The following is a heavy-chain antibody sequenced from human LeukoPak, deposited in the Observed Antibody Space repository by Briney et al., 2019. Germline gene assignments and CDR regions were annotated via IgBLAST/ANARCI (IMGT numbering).Heavy chain of an antibody. CDR2: IYYSGST. CDR3: ASGPDTAMDNDY. V-gene: IGHV4-30-4*01. Sequence: SETLSLTCTVSGGSISSGDYYWSWIRQPPGKGLEWIGYIYYSGSTYYNPSLKSRVTISVDTSKNQFSLKLSSVTAADTAVYYCASGPDTAMDNDYWGQGTLLTVSS. D-gene: IGHD5-18*01. J-gene: IGHJ4*02. CDR1: GGSISSGDYY.